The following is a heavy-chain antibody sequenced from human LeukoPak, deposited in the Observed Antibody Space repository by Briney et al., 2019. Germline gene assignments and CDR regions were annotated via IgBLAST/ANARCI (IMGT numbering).Heavy chain of an antibody. J-gene: IGHJ3*01. Sequence: GGSLRLSCAASGFTFSSYWMHWVRQAPGKGLVWVSRINPDGIGTGYADSVKGRFTISRDNSKNTLYLQMNSLRADDTAVYYCAMKAVPRPRLHDAFDFWGQGTVVSVSS. CDR2: INPDGIGT. CDR1: GFTFSSYW. CDR3: AMKAVPRPRLHDAFDF. D-gene: IGHD5-24*01. V-gene: IGHV3-74*01.